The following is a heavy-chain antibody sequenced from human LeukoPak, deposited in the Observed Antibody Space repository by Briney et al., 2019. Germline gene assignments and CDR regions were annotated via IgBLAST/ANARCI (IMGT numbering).Heavy chain of an antibody. CDR2: IYSGGST. J-gene: IGHJ4*02. Sequence: GGSLRLSCTASVFTVSSNYMIWVRQAPGKGLEWVSVIYSGGSTYYADSVKGRFTISRDNSKNTVYLQTNSLRAEDRAVYNWASPAVWGELSLRYWGQGTLVTVPS. V-gene: IGHV3-53*01. D-gene: IGHD3-16*02. CDR1: VFTVSSNY. CDR3: ASPAVWGELSLRY.